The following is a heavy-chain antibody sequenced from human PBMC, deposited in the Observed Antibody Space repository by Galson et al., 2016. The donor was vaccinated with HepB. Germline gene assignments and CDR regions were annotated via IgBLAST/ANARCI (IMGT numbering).Heavy chain of an antibody. D-gene: IGHD6-13*01. CDR2: IYPGDSDT. CDR1: GYSFTTYW. J-gene: IGHJ4*02. Sequence: QSGAEVKKPGASLKISCKGSGYSFTTYWIGWVRQMPGKGLEWTGMIYPGDSDTRYSPSFQGQVTISADQSISTGYLQWSSLKASDTAIYYCARRAAAGQENFDYWGQGTLVTVSS. V-gene: IGHV5-51*01. CDR3: ARRAAAGQENFDY.